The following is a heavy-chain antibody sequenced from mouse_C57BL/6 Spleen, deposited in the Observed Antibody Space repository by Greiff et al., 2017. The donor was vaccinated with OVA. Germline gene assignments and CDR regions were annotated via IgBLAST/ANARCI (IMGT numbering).Heavy chain of an antibody. CDR1: GYSITSGYY. V-gene: IGHV3-6*01. CDR3: ARGYYDYGAY. CDR2: ISYDGSN. Sequence: EVKLMESGPGLVKPSQSLSLTCSVTGYSITSGYYWNWIRQFPGNKLEWMGYISYDGSNNYNPSLKNRISITRDTSKNQFFLKLNSVTTEDTATYYCARGYYDYGAYWGQGTLVTVSA. D-gene: IGHD2-4*01. J-gene: IGHJ3*01.